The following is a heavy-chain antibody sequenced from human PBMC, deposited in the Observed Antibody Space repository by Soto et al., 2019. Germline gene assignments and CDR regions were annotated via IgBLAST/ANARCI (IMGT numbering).Heavy chain of an antibody. CDR3: ARGGKLTGTTSNLGY. V-gene: IGHV4-34*01. Sequence: SETLSLTCAVYGGSFSGYYWSWIRQPPGKGLEWIGEINHNGNSNYNPSLKSRVTISVDKSKNQFSLNLSSVTAADTAVYYCARGGKLTGTTSNLGYWGQGTLVTVSS. CDR1: GGSFSGYY. CDR2: INHNGNS. D-gene: IGHD1-7*01. J-gene: IGHJ4*02.